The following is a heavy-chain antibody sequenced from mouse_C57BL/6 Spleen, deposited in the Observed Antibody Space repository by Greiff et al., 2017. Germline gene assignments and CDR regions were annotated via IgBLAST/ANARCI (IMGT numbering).Heavy chain of an antibody. J-gene: IGHJ3*01. CDR1: GYTFTSYW. Sequence: QVQLKQPGAELVKPGASVKLSCKASGYTFTSYWMPWVKQRPGQGLEWIGAIDPSDSYTNYNQKFKGKATLTVDTSSSTAYMQLSSLTSEDSAVYYCARGSIAYWGQGTLVTVSA. CDR2: IDPSDSYT. V-gene: IGHV1-50*01. CDR3: ARGSIAY.